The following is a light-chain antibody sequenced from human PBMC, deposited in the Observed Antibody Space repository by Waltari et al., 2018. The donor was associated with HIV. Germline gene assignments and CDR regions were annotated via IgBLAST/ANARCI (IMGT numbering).Light chain of an antibody. V-gene: IGKV3-15*01. Sequence: EIVMTQSPATLSTSPGERDTLSCRASQGINSNLAWYQQKPGQAPGLLIYGASTRATTIPARFSGSGSGTEFTLTISSLQSEDFAVYYCQQYNNWPRTFGQGTKVDFK. CDR2: GAS. J-gene: IGKJ1*01. CDR1: QGINSN. CDR3: QQYNNWPRT.